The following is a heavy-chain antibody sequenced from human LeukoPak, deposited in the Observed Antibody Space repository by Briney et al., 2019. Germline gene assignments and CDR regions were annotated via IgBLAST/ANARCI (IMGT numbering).Heavy chain of an antibody. CDR1: GYTFTSYD. CDR2: MNPNSGNT. V-gene: IGHV1-8*01. CDR3: ARDPEDRYDFWSGYYSTYYYYGMDV. J-gene: IGHJ6*02. D-gene: IGHD3-3*01. Sequence: ASVKVSFKASGYTFTSYDINWVRQATGQGLEWMGWMNPNSGNTGYAQKFQGRVTMTRNTSISTAYMELSSLRSEDTAVYYCARDPEDRYDFWSGYYSTYYYYGMDVWGQGTTVTVSS.